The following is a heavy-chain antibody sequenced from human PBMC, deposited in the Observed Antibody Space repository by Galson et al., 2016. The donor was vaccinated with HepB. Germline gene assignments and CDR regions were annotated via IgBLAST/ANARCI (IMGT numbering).Heavy chain of an antibody. D-gene: IGHD1-7*01. Sequence: SLRLSCAASGFTFSTYWMHWVRHAPGQGLVWVSRFNRDGSSTGFEDSVKGRSTISRDNAKNTLYLQMCSLRAEDTAVYYCAKEATATTGAKTKRVWYFDLWGRGTLVTVSS. CDR2: FNRDGSST. V-gene: IGHV3-74*01. CDR3: AKEATATTGAKTKRVWYFDL. J-gene: IGHJ2*01. CDR1: GFTFSTYW.